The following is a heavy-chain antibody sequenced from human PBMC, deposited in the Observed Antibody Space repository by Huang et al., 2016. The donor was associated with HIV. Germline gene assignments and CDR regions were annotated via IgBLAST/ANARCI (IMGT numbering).Heavy chain of an antibody. CDR2: IADDGSSK. CDR1: GFSFSSYG. J-gene: IGHJ6*02. CDR3: AKELEVLTGYHYYGMDV. D-gene: IGHD3-9*01. V-gene: IGHV3-30*18. Sequence: QVHLVESGGGVVQPGRSLRLSCAPSGFSFSSYGMHWVRQAPGKGLEWVAVIADDGSSKYYADSVRGRFTISRDNSKNRLYLQMNSMRVEDTAIYYCAKELEVLTGYHYYGMDVWGQGTTVTVSS.